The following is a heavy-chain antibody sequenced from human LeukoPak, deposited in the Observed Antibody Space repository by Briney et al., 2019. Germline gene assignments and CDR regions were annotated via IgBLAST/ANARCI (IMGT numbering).Heavy chain of an antibody. D-gene: IGHD5-18*01. CDR3: AIAAIQNFLFDD. CDR1: GFTFSSYA. Sequence: GGSLRLSCAASGFTFSSYAMSWVRQAPGKGLEWVAAISGSGGSTYYADSVKGRFTISRDNSKNTLYLQMSSLRAEDTAVYYCAIAAIQNFLFDDWGQGTLVTASS. CDR2: ISGSGGST. V-gene: IGHV3-23*01. J-gene: IGHJ4*02.